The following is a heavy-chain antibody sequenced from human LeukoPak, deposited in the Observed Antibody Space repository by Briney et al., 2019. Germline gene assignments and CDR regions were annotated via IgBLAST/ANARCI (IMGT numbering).Heavy chain of an antibody. Sequence: GGSLRLSCETSGFLFSGFGMHWVRQSPGKGLEWIAFISYDGSKKYYGDSVKGRFTISRDNAKNSLYLQMNSLRAEDTAVYYCARDLNWETYWGQGTLVSVSS. J-gene: IGHJ4*02. V-gene: IGHV3-30*02. CDR3: ARDLNWETY. CDR2: ISYDGSKK. CDR1: GFLFSGFG. D-gene: IGHD7-27*01.